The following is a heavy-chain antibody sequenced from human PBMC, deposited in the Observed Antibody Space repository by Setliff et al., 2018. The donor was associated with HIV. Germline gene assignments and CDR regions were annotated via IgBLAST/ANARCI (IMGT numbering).Heavy chain of an antibody. J-gene: IGHJ5*01. D-gene: IGHD5-18*01. V-gene: IGHV1-69*13. CDR2: IIPILGTT. CDR1: GGTFNNYA. CDR3: ARGTWMQARWWFDS. Sequence: ASVKVSCKASGGTFNNYAISWVQQAPGQGLEWMGGIIPILGTTNYAQKIQGRVKFSADESTGTAYMDLTRLRVDDTAIYYCARGTWMQARWWFDSWGQGTQVTVFS.